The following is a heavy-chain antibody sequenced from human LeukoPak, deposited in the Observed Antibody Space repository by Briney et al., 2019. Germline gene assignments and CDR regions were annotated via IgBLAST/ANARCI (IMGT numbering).Heavy chain of an antibody. D-gene: IGHD6-19*01. CDR1: GFTFSSYA. J-gene: IGHJ1*01. V-gene: IGHV3-23*01. CDR2: IRGDAGST. Sequence: SGGSLRLSCAASGFTFSSYAMTWVRQAPGKGLEWVSSIRGDAGSTYYADSVRGRFTISRDNSKNTVYLQMNSLRAEDTAVYYCAKDVVLSGWDFVHWGQGTLVTVSS. CDR3: AKDVVLSGWDFVH.